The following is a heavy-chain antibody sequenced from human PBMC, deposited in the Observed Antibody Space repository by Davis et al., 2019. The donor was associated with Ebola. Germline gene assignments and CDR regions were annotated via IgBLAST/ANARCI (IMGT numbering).Heavy chain of an antibody. CDR1: GFTFDSYT. Sequence: GESLKISCAASGFTFDSYTMNWVRQAPGKGLEWVSSITGSSSYLYYADSVKGRFTISRDNAKNSLYLQMDSLRAEDTAVYYCARLNGVAHDARDNWGQGTLVIVSS. J-gene: IGHJ4*02. CDR2: ITGSSSYL. D-gene: IGHD3-3*01. CDR3: ARLNGVAHDARDN. V-gene: IGHV3-21*01.